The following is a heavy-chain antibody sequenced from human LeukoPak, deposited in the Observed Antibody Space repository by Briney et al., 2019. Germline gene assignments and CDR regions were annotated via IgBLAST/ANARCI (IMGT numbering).Heavy chain of an antibody. D-gene: IGHD6-13*01. V-gene: IGHV3-30-3*01. J-gene: IGHJ4*02. CDR1: GFTFSSYA. CDR3: ARDLAGSWYLDY. Sequence: PGGSLRLSCAASGFTFSSYAMHWVRQAPGKGLEWVAVISYDGSNKYYADSVKGRFTISRDNSKNTLYLQMNSLRAEDTAVYYCARDLAGSWYLDYWGQGTLSPSPQ. CDR2: ISYDGSNK.